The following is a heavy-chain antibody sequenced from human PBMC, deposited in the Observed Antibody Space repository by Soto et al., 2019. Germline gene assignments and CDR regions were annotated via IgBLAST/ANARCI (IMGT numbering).Heavy chain of an antibody. Sequence: SETLSLTCTVSGASVSSGRYYWSWIRQPPGKGLEWIGYIYYNGITNYNPSLKSRLTISLDTSKNQFSLKLSSVTAADTAVYYCARVFSSSWFYYFDFWGQGTLVT. CDR2: IYYNGIT. CDR3: ARVFSSSWFYYFDF. CDR1: GASVSSGRYY. V-gene: IGHV4-61*01. D-gene: IGHD6-13*01. J-gene: IGHJ4*02.